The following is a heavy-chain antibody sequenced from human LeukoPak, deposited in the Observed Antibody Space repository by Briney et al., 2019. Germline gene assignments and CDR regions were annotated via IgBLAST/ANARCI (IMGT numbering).Heavy chain of an antibody. V-gene: IGHV3-49*03. D-gene: IGHD1-26*01. CDR2: IRSNAYDGTT. CDR3: TKDGEDGTYYDY. J-gene: IGHJ4*02. CDR1: GFTFYDYA. Sequence: GGALRLSCTASGFTFYDYAMSWSRQAPGEGVGWISFIRSNAYDGTTEYAASVKGRFTISRDDSKNIVYLHMNSLRVEDTAVYYCTKDGEDGTYYDYWGQGTLVTVSS.